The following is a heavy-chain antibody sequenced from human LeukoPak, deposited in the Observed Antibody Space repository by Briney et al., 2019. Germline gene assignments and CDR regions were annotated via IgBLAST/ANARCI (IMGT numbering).Heavy chain of an antibody. Sequence: SETLSLTCTVSAYSISSGYYWGWIRQPPGKGLEWIGSIYHSGSTSYNPSHKSRVTISVGTSKNQISLNLSSVTAADTARYYCARVGSSGYWHYFDYWSQGALVTVSS. J-gene: IGHJ4*02. CDR2: IYHSGST. CDR1: AYSISSGYY. CDR3: ARVGSSGYWHYFDY. D-gene: IGHD3-22*01. V-gene: IGHV4-38-2*02.